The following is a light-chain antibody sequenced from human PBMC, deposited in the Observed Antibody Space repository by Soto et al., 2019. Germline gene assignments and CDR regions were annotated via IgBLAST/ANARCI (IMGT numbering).Light chain of an antibody. Sequence: QSALTQPRSVSGSPGQSVTISCTGTSSDVGGYSYVSWYQQHPGKAPKVVIYDVSERPSGVPDRFSGSKSGNTASLTISGLQAEDEADYYCCSYAGSPRYVFGTGTKLTVL. CDR2: DVS. CDR1: SSDVGGYSY. V-gene: IGLV2-11*01. J-gene: IGLJ1*01. CDR3: CSYAGSPRYV.